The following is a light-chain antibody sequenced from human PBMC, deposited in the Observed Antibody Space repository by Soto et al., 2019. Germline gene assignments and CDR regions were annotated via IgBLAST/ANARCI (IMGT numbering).Light chain of an antibody. J-gene: IGKJ1*01. CDR1: QRISSNY. CDR3: QQSGGTPPRP. CDR2: GAS. Sequence: DIVLTQSPGTLSLSPGEGATLFCMANQRISSNYLTWYQQKPGQAPRVLIYGASTRATDIPDRFSGSGSGKDFSLTIGGMEPEDSAVYFCQQSGGTPPRPFGQGTKVDIK. V-gene: IGKV3-20*01.